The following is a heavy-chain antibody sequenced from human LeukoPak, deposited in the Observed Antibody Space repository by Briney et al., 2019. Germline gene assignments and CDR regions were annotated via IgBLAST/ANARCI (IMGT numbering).Heavy chain of an antibody. V-gene: IGHV4-61*01. CDR3: AREDTAMAYFDY. Sequence: SETLSLTCTVSRGSLSSGSYYWSWIRQPPGKGLEWIGYIYYSGSTNYNPSLKSRVTISVDTSKNQFSLKLSSVTAADTAVYYCAREDTAMAYFDYWGQGTLVTVSS. J-gene: IGHJ4*02. CDR2: IYYSGST. CDR1: RGSLSSGSYY. D-gene: IGHD5-18*01.